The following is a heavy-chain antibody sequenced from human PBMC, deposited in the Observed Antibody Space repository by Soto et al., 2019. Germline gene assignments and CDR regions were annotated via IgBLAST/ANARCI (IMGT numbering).Heavy chain of an antibody. D-gene: IGHD3-10*01. CDR2: IYHCGGT. V-gene: IGHV4-4*02. Sequence: QLQESGPGLVKPSGTLSLSCAVSGGSISSSNWWNWVRQPPGKGLEWIGAIYHCGGTKYNPTLKSRVSIAVDNSKNQFSLSLNSVTAADTAVYYCARDPTAHGSSSYFDSWGQGTLVTVSS. J-gene: IGHJ4*02. CDR3: ARDPTAHGSSSYFDS. CDR1: GGSISSSNW.